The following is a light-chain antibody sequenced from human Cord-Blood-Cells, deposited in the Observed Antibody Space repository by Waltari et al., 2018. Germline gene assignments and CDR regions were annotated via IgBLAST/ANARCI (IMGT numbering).Light chain of an antibody. V-gene: IGKV1-5*03. CDR1: QSISSW. CDR3: QQYNSYTWT. Sequence: DIQMTQSPSTLSVSVGDRVTITCRASQSISSWLAWYQQKPGKAPKLLIYKASSLESGVPSRFSGSGSGTEFTLTISSRQPDDCATYYCQQYNSYTWTFGQGTKVEIK. J-gene: IGKJ1*01. CDR2: KAS.